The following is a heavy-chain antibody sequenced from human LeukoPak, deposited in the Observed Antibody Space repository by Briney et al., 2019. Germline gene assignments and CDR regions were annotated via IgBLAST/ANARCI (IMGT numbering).Heavy chain of an antibody. CDR1: GFTFSSYA. J-gene: IGHJ4*02. D-gene: IGHD1-1*01. V-gene: IGHV3-23*01. CDR2: ISGSGGST. Sequence: GGSQRLSCAASGFTFSSYAMSWVRQAPGKGLEWVSAISGSGGSTYYADSVKGRFTISRDNSKNTLYLQMNSLRAEDTAVYYCAKKSRGTYIWSDWGQGTLVTVSS. CDR3: AKKSRGTYIWSD.